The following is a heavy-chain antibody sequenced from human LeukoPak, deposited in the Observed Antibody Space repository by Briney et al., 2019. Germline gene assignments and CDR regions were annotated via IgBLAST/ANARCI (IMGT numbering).Heavy chain of an antibody. CDR3: ARGGVYNYNAHYFFDY. Sequence: GRSLTLSCPASGFIFSSYAMQWVRQPPGKGLEWVAVISYHGIIKYYADSVKGRFTISRDNSKNTLYLQMNSLKTEDTAVYYCARGGVYNYNAHYFFDYWGQGALVTVSS. V-gene: IGHV3-30*04. J-gene: IGHJ4*02. CDR1: GFIFSSYA. D-gene: IGHD1-20*01. CDR2: ISYHGIIK.